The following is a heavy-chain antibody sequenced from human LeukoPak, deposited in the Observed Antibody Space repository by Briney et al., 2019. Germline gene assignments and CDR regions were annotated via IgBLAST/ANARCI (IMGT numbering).Heavy chain of an antibody. CDR2: INPNSGGT. CDR1: GYTFTGYY. J-gene: IGHJ4*02. V-gene: IGHV1-2*02. D-gene: IGHD2-21*02. CDR3: ARGQGYYRVVTAIGFDY. Sequence: GASVKVSCKASGYTFTGYYMHWVRQAPGQGLEWMGWINPNSGGTNYAQKFQGRVTMTRDTSTSTVYMELSSLRSEDTAVYYCARGQGYYRVVTAIGFDYWGQGTLVTVSS.